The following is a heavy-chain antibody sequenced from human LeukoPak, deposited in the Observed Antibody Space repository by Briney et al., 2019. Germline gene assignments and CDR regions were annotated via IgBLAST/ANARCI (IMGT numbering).Heavy chain of an antibody. Sequence: SETLSLTCTASGGSISSYYWSWIRQPPGKGLEWIGYIYYSGSTNYNPSLESRVTISVDTSKNQFSLKLSSVTAADTAVYYCARGGSYDFWSGSEPFDYWGQGTLVTVSS. V-gene: IGHV4-59*01. J-gene: IGHJ4*02. CDR3: ARGGSYDFWSGSEPFDY. CDR1: GGSISSYY. CDR2: IYYSGST. D-gene: IGHD3-3*01.